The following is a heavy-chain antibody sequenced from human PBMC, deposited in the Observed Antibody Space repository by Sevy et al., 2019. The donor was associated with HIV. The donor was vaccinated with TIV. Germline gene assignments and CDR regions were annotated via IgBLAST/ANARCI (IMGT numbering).Heavy chain of an antibody. CDR3: AKGFCSGGTCPRDYYYYGMDV. J-gene: IGHJ6*02. CDR2: ISGSGGYT. V-gene: IGHV3-23*01. CDR1: GLTLSSYA. Sequence: GGSLRLSCADSGLTLSSYAMNWVRQAPGKGLEWVSAISGSGGYTYYADSVEGRFTISRDNSKNTLYVQMNSLRAEDTAVYYCAKGFCSGGTCPRDYYYYGMDVWGQGTTVTVSS. D-gene: IGHD2-15*01.